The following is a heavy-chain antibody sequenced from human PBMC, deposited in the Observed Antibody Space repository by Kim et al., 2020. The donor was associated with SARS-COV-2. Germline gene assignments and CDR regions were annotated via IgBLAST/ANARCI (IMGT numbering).Heavy chain of an antibody. V-gene: IGHV3-9*01. CDR2: ISWNSGSI. D-gene: IGHD3-10*01. J-gene: IGHJ4*02. Sequence: GGSLRLSCAASGFTFDYYAMHWVRQAPGKGLEWVSGISWNSGSIGYADSVKGRFTISRDNAKNSLYLQMNSLRAEDTALYYCAKGPMVRGATTYDYWGQGTLVTVSS. CDR3: AKGPMVRGATTYDY. CDR1: GFTFDYYA.